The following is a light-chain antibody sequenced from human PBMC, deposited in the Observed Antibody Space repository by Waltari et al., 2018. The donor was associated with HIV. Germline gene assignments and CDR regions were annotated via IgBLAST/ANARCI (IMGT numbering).Light chain of an antibody. CDR2: KDS. CDR1: ALSMIY. V-gene: IGLV3-25*03. Sequence: SYELTQPPSLSVSPGQTARITCSGDALSMIYGYWYQQKPGQAPGWVIYKDSERSSGSPERFSGSSVGTTVALLISGAQAEDEAAYCCQSTDRSGSYIIFGGGTKLTVL. CDR3: QSTDRSGSYII. J-gene: IGLJ2*01.